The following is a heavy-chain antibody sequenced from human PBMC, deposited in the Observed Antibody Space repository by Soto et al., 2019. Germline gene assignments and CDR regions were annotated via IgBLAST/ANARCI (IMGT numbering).Heavy chain of an antibody. D-gene: IGHD6-13*01. CDR2: IYSGGST. CDR1: GFTVSSNY. V-gene: IGHV3-53*01. Sequence: GSLRLSCAASGFTVSSNYMSWVRQAPGKGLEWVSVIYSGGSTYYADSVKGRFTISRDNSKNTLYLQMNSLRAEDTAVYYCARDRIAAAGTGVGYASLYYYYYGMDVWGQGTTVTVSS. CDR3: ARDRIAAAGTGVGYASLYYYYYGMDV. J-gene: IGHJ6*02.